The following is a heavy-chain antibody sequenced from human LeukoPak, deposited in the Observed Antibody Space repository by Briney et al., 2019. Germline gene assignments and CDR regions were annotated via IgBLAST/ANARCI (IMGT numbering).Heavy chain of an antibody. CDR3: ARDYGRSRDYGMDV. CDR2: ISTTGTTI. D-gene: IGHD3-10*01. CDR1: GFTFSAYH. J-gene: IGHJ6*02. V-gene: IGHV3-48*03. Sequence: GGSLRLSCAASGFTFSAYHINWVRQAPGKGLEWISYISTTGTTIHYADSVKGRFTISRDNAKNTLYLQMNSLRAEDTAMYYCARDYGRSRDYGMDVWGQGTTVTVSS.